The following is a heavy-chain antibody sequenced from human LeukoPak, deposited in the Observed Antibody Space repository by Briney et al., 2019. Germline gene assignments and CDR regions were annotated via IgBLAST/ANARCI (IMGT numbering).Heavy chain of an antibody. V-gene: IGHV3-30-3*02. CDR1: GFTFSSYA. D-gene: IGHD3-9*01. Sequence: TGGSLRLSCAASGFTFSSYAMHWVRQAPGKGLEWVAVISYDGSNKYYADSVKGRFTISRDNSKNTLYLQMNSLRAEDTAVYYCAKRPVDWNYFDYWGQGTLVTVSS. J-gene: IGHJ4*02. CDR2: ISYDGSNK. CDR3: AKRPVDWNYFDY.